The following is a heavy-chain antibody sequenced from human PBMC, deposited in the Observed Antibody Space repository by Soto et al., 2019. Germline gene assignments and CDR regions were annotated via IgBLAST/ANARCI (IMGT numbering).Heavy chain of an antibody. V-gene: IGHV4-34*01. CDR2: MSHSGGT. CDR3: ARVERGTATTVVDAFDI. D-gene: IGHD1-1*01. Sequence: QVQLQQWGAGLLKPSETLSLTCAVYGGFVSSGSYYWSWTRQPPGKGLEWIGEMSHSGGTHFNPSLKSRVTISVDTSKNQLSLKMSSVTAADTALYYCARVERGTATTVVDAFDIWGPGTMVTVSS. J-gene: IGHJ3*02. CDR1: GGFVSSGSYY.